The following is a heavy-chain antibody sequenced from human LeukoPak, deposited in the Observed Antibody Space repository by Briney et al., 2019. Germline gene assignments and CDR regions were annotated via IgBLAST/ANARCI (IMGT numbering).Heavy chain of an antibody. V-gene: IGHV1-2*02. Sequence: ASVKVSCKASGYTFTDYYMHWVRQAPGQGLEWMGWINPNSGGTNYAQKFQGRVTMTRDMPISTAFMELSRLRSDDTAVYYCAREWAFSYLDYWGQGTLVTVSS. J-gene: IGHJ4*02. D-gene: IGHD3-16*02. CDR3: AREWAFSYLDY. CDR2: INPNSGGT. CDR1: GYTFTDYY.